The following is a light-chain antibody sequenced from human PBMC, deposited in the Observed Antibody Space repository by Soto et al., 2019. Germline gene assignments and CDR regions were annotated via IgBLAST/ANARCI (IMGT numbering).Light chain of an antibody. CDR3: SSYAGSTPVV. CDR2: EVN. V-gene: IGLV2-8*01. J-gene: IGLJ2*01. CDR1: SSDVGGYNY. Sequence: QSALTQPPSASGSPGQSVTISCTGTSSDVGGYNYVSWYQQHPGKAPKLLIYEVNKRPSGVPDRFSGSKSGNTASLTVSGVHAEDEGDYYCSSYAGSTPVVFGGGTKLTVL.